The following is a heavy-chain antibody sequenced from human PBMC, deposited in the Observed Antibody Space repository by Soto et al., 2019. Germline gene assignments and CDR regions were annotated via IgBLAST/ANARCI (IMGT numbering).Heavy chain of an antibody. V-gene: IGHV5-51*01. D-gene: IGHD3-3*01. CDR2: IYPGDSDT. CDR3: ARQYYDFWSGYSPDNWFDP. Sequence: GESLKISCKGSGYSFTSYWIGWVRQMPGKGLEWMGIIYPGDSDTRYSPSFQGQVTISADKSISTAYLQWSSLKASDTAMYYCARQYYDFWSGYSPDNWFDPWGQGTLVTVSS. CDR1: GYSFTSYW. J-gene: IGHJ5*02.